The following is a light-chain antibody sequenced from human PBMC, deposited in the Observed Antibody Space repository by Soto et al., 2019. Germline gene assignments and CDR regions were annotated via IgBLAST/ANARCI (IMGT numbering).Light chain of an antibody. Sequence: EVVLTQSPGTLTLSPGERATLSCRASQSVSSNYLAWYQQKLGQAPRLLIYGASSRATGIPDRFSGSGSGTDFTLTIIRLEPEDLAVYYCQQYGGSPLVTFGGGTTVEI. CDR2: GAS. CDR1: QSVSSNY. V-gene: IGKV3-20*01. J-gene: IGKJ4*01. CDR3: QQYGGSPLVT.